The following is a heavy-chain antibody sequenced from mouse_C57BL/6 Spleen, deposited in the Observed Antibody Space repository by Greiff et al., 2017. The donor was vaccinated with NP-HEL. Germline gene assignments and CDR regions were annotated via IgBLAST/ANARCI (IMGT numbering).Heavy chain of an antibody. Sequence: QVQLKESGAELVRPGTSVKVSCKASGYAFTNYLIEWVKQRPGQGLEWIGVINPGSGGTNYNEKFKGKATLTADKSSSTAYMQLSSLTSEDSAVYFCARGSSGTEYYFDYWGQGTTLTVSS. CDR2: INPGSGGT. CDR1: GYAFTNYL. CDR3: ARGSSGTEYYFDY. J-gene: IGHJ2*01. V-gene: IGHV1-54*01. D-gene: IGHD4-1*01.